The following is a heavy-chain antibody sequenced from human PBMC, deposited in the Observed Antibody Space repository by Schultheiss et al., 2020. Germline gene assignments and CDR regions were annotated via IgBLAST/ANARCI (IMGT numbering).Heavy chain of an antibody. CDR1: GFTFSSYA. D-gene: IGHD2-15*01. CDR2: ISYDGSNK. Sequence: GGSMRLSCAASGFTFSSYAMHWVRQAPGKGLEWVAVISYDGSNKYYADSVKGRFTISRDNSKNTLYLQMNSLRAEDTAVYYCARDHGYCSGGSCYRTENWFDPWGPGTLVTVAS. V-gene: IGHV3-30-3*01. J-gene: IGHJ5*02. CDR3: ARDHGYCSGGSCYRTENWFDP.